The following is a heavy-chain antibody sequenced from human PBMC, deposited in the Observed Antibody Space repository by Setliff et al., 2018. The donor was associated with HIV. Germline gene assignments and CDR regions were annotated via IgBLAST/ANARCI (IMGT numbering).Heavy chain of an antibody. CDR1: GDSINSHY. J-gene: IGHJ6*03. Sequence: SETLSLTCIVSGDSINSHYWSWIRQPPGKGLEWIGSIYYTGTTNYNPSLKSRVTISLYTSKNRFSLKLSSVTAADTAVYYNSGSGYHYYYMDAWGKGTTVTVSS. CDR3: SGSGYHYYYMDA. D-gene: IGHD3-3*01. V-gene: IGHV4-59*11. CDR2: IYYTGTT.